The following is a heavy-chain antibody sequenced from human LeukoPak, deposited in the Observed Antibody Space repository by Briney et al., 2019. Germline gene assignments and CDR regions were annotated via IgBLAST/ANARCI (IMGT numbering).Heavy chain of an antibody. D-gene: IGHD3-10*01. J-gene: IGHJ4*02. CDR2: IYWDDDK. V-gene: IGHV2-5*02. CDR3: AHRRDYYDFDY. CDR1: GFSLRTARVG. Sequence: SGPTLVNPTQTLTLTCTFSGFSLRTARVGVGWIRQPPGKALEWLALIYWDDDKRYSPSLKSRLTITKDTSKNQVVLTVTDMDPVDTATYYCAHRRDYYDFDYWGQGTLVTVSS.